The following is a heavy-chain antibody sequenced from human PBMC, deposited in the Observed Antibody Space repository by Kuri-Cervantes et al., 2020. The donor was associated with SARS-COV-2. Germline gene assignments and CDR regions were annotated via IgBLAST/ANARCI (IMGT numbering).Heavy chain of an antibody. CDR2: ISYIGST. CDR3: ARHRKIYDYWNGRGYFYYYMGV. Sequence: SETLSLTCTVSGGSIRSGQYYWSWVRQPPGKGLEWIGYISYIGSTFYHPSLKSRVTISSDTSRNQFSLRLNSVSAADTALYYCARHRKIYDYWNGRGYFYYYMGVWGKGTTVTVSS. J-gene: IGHJ6*03. D-gene: IGHD5-12*01. V-gene: IGHV4-30-4*08. CDR1: GGSIRSGQYY.